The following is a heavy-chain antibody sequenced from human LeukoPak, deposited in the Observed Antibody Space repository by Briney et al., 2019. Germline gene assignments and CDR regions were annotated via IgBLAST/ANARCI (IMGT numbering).Heavy chain of an antibody. D-gene: IGHD3-22*01. Sequence: ASVKVSCKASGYTFTGYYMHWVRQAPGQGLEWMGWINPNSGGTNYAQKFQGRVTMTRDTSISTAYMELSRLRSDDTAVYYCARVLTYYYDSSGYYLYYWGQGTLVTVSS. V-gene: IGHV1-2*02. CDR2: INPNSGGT. CDR3: ARVLTYYYDSSGYYLYY. CDR1: GYTFTGYY. J-gene: IGHJ4*02.